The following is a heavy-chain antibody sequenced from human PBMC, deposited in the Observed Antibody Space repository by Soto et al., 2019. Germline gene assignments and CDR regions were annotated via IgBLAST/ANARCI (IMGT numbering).Heavy chain of an antibody. CDR2: MNPNSGDT. Sequence: ASVKVSCKASGYTFTSFDINWVRQATGQGLEWMGWMNPNSGDTDSAQKFQGRVTMTSNTSINTAYMELSSLRSDDTAVYYCARGPSSVVDWGQGTLVTVSS. J-gene: IGHJ4*02. V-gene: IGHV1-8*01. CDR3: ARGPSSVVD. D-gene: IGHD6-13*01. CDR1: GYTFTSFD.